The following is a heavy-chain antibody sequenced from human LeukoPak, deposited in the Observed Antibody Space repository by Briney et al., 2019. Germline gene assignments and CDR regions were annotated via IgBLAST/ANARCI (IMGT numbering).Heavy chain of an antibody. CDR3: AKSLGSSSWYFYYGMDV. CDR1: GFALSSHW. V-gene: IGHV3-7*03. CDR2: VNRDGSET. J-gene: IGHJ6*02. D-gene: IGHD6-6*01. Sequence: GGSLRLSCAASGFALSSHWMTWVRQVPGRGPEWVANVNRDGSETYYLDSVKGRFTISRDNSKNRLYLLMNSLRAEDTALYYCAKSLGSSSWYFYYGMDVWGQGTTVTVSS.